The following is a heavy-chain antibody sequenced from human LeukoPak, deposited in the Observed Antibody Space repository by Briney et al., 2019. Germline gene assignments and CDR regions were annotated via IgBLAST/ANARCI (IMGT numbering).Heavy chain of an antibody. CDR2: INWNGRSI. CDR1: GFTFDDLA. J-gene: IGHJ4*02. D-gene: IGHD3/OR15-3a*01. V-gene: IGHV3-9*01. Sequence: PGRSLRLSCAASGFTFDDLAMHWVRQGPGKGLEWVSGINWNGRSIDYADSVKGRFTVSRDNGKNSLYLQMNSLRPEDTAFYYCAKVIVGTFAILESWGQGTLVTVSS. CDR3: AKVIVGTFAILES.